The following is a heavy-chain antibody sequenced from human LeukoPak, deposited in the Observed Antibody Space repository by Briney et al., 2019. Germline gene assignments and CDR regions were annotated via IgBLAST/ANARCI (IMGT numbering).Heavy chain of an antibody. CDR2: INHSGST. Sequence: SETLSLTCTVSGGSVSSGSYYWSWIRQPPGKGLEWIGEINHSGSTNYNPSLKSRVTISVDTSKNQFSLKLSSVTAADTAVYYCASHQYYYDSSGYHFDYWGQGTLVTVSS. V-gene: IGHV4-61*01. CDR1: GGSVSSGSYY. J-gene: IGHJ4*02. CDR3: ASHQYYYDSSGYHFDY. D-gene: IGHD3-22*01.